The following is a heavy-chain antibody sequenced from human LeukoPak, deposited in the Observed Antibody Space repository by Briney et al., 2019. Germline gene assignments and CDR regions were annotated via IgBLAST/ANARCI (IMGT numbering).Heavy chain of an antibody. D-gene: IGHD3-3*01. J-gene: IGHJ6*03. CDR3: ARDGELTIFGVVKGYYYMDV. V-gene: IGHV3-23*01. CDR1: GFTFSSYG. CDR2: ISGSGGST. Sequence: GGSLRLSCAASGFTFSSYGMSWVRQAPGKGLEWVSAISGSGGSTYYADSVKGRFTISRDNSKNTRYLQMNTLRAEDTAVYYCARDGELTIFGVVKGYYYMDVWGKGTTVTVSS.